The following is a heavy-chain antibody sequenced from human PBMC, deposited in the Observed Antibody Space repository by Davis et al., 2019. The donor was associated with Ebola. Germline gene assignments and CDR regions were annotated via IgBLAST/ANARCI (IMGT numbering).Heavy chain of an antibody. V-gene: IGHV3-74*01. CDR3: SREVRGGFSPMDL. J-gene: IGHJ6*04. Sequence: SCKASGYTFTSYYMHWVRQAPGKGLEWVSRANSDGSTTGYGDSVKGRFTISRDNARNTLYLQMNSLRAEDTAVYYCSREVRGGFSPMDLWGTGTTVTVSS. D-gene: IGHD5-18*01. CDR2: ANSDGSTT. CDR1: GYTFTSYY.